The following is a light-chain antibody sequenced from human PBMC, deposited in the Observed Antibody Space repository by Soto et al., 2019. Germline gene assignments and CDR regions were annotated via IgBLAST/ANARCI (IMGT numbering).Light chain of an antibody. J-gene: IGKJ2*01. CDR2: GTS. V-gene: IGKV3-20*01. CDR1: QSVDSNY. Sequence: ENVLTQSPGTLSLSPGERATLSCRASQSVDSNYLAWYQHKPGQTPRLLLYGTSTRATGIPDRFSGSGSGTYFTLAINGLEPEDFAVYYCQQYGSSVYTFGQGTKLEIK. CDR3: QQYGSSVYT.